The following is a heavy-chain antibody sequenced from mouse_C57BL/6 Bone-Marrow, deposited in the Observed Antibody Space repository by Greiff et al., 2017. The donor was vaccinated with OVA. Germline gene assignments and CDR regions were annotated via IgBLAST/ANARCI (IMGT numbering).Heavy chain of an antibody. CDR2: IYPGDGDT. CDR1: GYAFSSSW. D-gene: IGHD2-3*01. CDR3: ARRGDDGYHFDV. J-gene: IGHJ1*03. V-gene: IGHV1-82*01. Sequence: QVQLQQSGPELVKPGASVKISCKASGYAFSSSWMNWVKQRPGKGLEWIGRIYPGDGDTNYNGKFKGKATLTADKSSSTAYMQRSSLTSEDSAVYFCARRGDDGYHFDVWGTGTTVTVSS.